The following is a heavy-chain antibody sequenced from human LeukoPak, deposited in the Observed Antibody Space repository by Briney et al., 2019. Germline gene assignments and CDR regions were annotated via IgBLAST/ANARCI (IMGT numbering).Heavy chain of an antibody. CDR3: ARDREEYCSSTSCPYYYYYYMDV. CDR1: GFTFSSYW. D-gene: IGHD2-2*01. Sequence: GGSLRLSCAASGFTFSSYWMSWVRQAPGKGLEWVANIKQDGSEKYYVDSVKGRFTISRDNAKNSLYLQMNSLRAEDTAVYYCARDREEYCSSTSCPYYYYYYMDVWGKGTTVTVSS. J-gene: IGHJ6*03. V-gene: IGHV3-7*01. CDR2: IKQDGSEK.